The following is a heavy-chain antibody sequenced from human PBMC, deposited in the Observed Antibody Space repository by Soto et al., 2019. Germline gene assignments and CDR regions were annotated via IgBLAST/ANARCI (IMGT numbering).Heavy chain of an antibody. D-gene: IGHD3-22*01. J-gene: IGHJ4*02. V-gene: IGHV4-61*01. CDR2: IYYSGST. Sequence: SETLSLTCTVSGGSVSSGSYYWSWIRQPPGKGLEWIGYIYYSGSTHYNPSLKSRVTISVDTSKNQFSLKLSSVTAADTAVYYCARDDSSGYIDYWGQGTLVTVSS. CDR3: ARDDSSGYIDY. CDR1: GGSVSSGSYY.